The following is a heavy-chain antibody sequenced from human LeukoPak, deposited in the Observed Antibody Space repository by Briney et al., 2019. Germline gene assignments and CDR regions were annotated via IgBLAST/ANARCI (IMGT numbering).Heavy chain of an antibody. CDR2: IYIGGRT. J-gene: IGHJ4*02. CDR3: ANGCGVGHCSGNSF. D-gene: IGHD2-15*01. CDR1: GGSISSYY. Sequence: SETLSLTCTVSGGSISSYYWSWIRQPAGKGLEWIGRIYIGGRTSYNPSLESRVTMSVVTSQNQFSLKMTSVTAADTAVYYCANGCGVGHCSGNSFWGQGTLVAVSS. V-gene: IGHV4-4*07.